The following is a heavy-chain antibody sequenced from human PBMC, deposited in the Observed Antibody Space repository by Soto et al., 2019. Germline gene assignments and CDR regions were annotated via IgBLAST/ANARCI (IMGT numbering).Heavy chain of an antibody. CDR3: ARAQWGYCSSTSCYGNYYYYMDV. CDR1: GFTFSSYS. Sequence: GGSLRLSCAASGFTFSSYSMNWVRQAPGKGLEWVSYISSSSSTIYYADSVKGRFTISRDNAKNSLYLQMNSLRAEDTAVYYCARAQWGYCSSTSCYGNYYYYMDVWGKGTTVTVSS. CDR2: ISSSSSTI. J-gene: IGHJ6*03. D-gene: IGHD2-2*01. V-gene: IGHV3-48*01.